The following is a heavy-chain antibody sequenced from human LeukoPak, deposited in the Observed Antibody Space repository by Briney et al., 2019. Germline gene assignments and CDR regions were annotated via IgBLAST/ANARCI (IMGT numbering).Heavy chain of an antibody. CDR1: GGSISSYY. CDR2: IYYSGST. Sequence: KPSETLSLTCTVSGGSISSYYWSWIRQPPGKGLEWIGYIYYSGSTNYNPSLKSRVTISVDTSKNQFSLKLSSVTAADTAVYYCARDLRNNRGGYYYMDVWGKGTTVTVSS. J-gene: IGHJ6*03. D-gene: IGHD1/OR15-1a*01. CDR3: ARDLRNNRGGYYYMDV. V-gene: IGHV4-59*01.